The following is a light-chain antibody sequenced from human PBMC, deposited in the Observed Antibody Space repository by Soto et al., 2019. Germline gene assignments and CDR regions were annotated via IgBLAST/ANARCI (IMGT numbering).Light chain of an antibody. CDR3: QKYSSVPV. Sequence: DIQMTQSPPSLSASVGDRVTITCRASQDISNFVAWYQQKPGKAPKLLIYAASTLQSGVPSRFSGSGSGTDFTLTINSLQAEDVATYSCQKYSSVPVFGPGTKVEIK. CDR1: QDISNF. V-gene: IGKV1-27*01. CDR2: AAS. J-gene: IGKJ3*01.